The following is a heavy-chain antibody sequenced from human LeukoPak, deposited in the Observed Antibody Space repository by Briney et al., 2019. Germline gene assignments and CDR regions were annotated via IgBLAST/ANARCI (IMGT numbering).Heavy chain of an antibody. V-gene: IGHV1-46*01. CDR2: INPSGGST. CDR3: ARDGPTAAPFDY. D-gene: IGHD2-2*01. J-gene: IGHJ4*02. Sequence: ASVKVSCKASGYRLTSYDMHWVRQAPGQGLEWMGIINPSGGSTSYAQRFQGRVAMTRDTSTTTVYMEVNSLTSEDTAVYSCARDGPTAAPFDYWGQGTLVTVSS. CDR1: GYRLTSYD.